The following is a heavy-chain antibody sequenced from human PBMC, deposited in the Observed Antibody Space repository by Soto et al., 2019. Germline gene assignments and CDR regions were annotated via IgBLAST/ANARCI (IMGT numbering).Heavy chain of an antibody. J-gene: IGHJ3*02. CDR1: GGTFSSYA. CDR3: KYYDSSFDAFDI. D-gene: IGHD3-22*01. Sequence: SVKVSCKASGGTFSSYAISWVRQAPGQGLEWMGGIIPIFGTANYAQKFQGRVTITADESTSTAYMELSSLRSEDTAVYYCKYYDSSFDAFDIWGQGTMVTVSS. V-gene: IGHV1-69*13. CDR2: IIPIFGTA.